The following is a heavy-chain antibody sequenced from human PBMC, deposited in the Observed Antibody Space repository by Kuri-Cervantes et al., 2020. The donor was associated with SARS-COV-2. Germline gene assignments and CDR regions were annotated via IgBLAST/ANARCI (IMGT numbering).Heavy chain of an antibody. Sequence: GSLRLSCTVSGGSISIYYWSWIRQPPGKGLEWIGYIYDNGSTNYNPSLKSRVTISVDTSKNQFSLKLSSVTAADTAVYYCARVGGIWTADYGMDVWGQGTTVTVSS. CDR2: IYDNGST. V-gene: IGHV4-59*01. CDR3: ARVGGIWTADYGMDV. D-gene: IGHD2-21*01. CDR1: GGSISIYY. J-gene: IGHJ6*02.